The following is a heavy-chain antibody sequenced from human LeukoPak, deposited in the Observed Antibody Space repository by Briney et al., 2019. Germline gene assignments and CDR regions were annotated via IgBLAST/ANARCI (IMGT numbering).Heavy chain of an antibody. V-gene: IGHV3-21*01. D-gene: IGHD2-15*01. CDR1: GFTFSSYS. CDR3: ARLRQYCSGGSCYSEGKKSRAFDI. Sequence: PGGSLRLSCAASGFTFSSYSMNWVRQAPGKGLEWVSSISSSGSYIYYADSVKGRFTISRDNAKNSLYLQMNSLRAEDTAVYYCARLRQYCSGGSCYSEGKKSRAFDIWGQGTMVTVSS. CDR2: ISSSGSYI. J-gene: IGHJ3*02.